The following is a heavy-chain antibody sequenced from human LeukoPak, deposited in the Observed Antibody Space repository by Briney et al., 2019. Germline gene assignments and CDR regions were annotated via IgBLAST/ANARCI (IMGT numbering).Heavy chain of an antibody. CDR1: GFSLSDAW. J-gene: IGHJ4*02. D-gene: IGHD2-15*01. CDR3: TQLSRGY. Sequence: GGSLRLSCAASGFSLSDAWMSWVRQAPGKGLECVGRLKPKADGRTTDYAEPVNGRFTVSRDDSKNTMYLQMNSLKVEDTGLYYCTQLSRGYWGQGTQVTVSS. CDR2: LKPKADGRTT. V-gene: IGHV3-15*01.